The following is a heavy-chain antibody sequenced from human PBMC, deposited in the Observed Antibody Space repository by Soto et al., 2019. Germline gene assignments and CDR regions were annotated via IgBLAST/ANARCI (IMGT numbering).Heavy chain of an antibody. V-gene: IGHV1-69*02. CDR1: GGTFSSYT. CDR2: IIPILGIA. CDR3: ARGTTVTTVYYYYYYMDV. D-gene: IGHD4-4*01. Sequence: QVQLVQSGAEVKKPGSSVKVSCKASGGTFSSYTISWVRQAPGQGLEWMGRIIPILGIANYAQKFQGRVTITADKSTSTAYMELSSLRSEDTAVYYCARGTTVTTVYYYYYYMDVWGKGTTVTVFS. J-gene: IGHJ6*03.